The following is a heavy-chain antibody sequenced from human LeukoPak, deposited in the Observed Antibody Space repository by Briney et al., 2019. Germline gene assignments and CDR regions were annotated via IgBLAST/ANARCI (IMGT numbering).Heavy chain of an antibody. J-gene: IGHJ4*02. CDR3: ASQLGGTTFH. CDR2: VYYNGIT. CDR1: GVSINTYF. D-gene: IGHD1/OR15-1a*01. Sequence: SETLSLTCTVSGVSINTYFWSWIRQPPGKGLEWIGYVYYNGITNYNPSLKSRVSISLDTSKNQFSLRLNSVTAAETAVYYCASQLGGTTFHWGQGTLVTVSS. V-gene: IGHV4-59*01.